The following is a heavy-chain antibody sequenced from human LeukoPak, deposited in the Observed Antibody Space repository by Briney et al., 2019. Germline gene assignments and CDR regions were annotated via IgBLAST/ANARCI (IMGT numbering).Heavy chain of an antibody. D-gene: IGHD6-6*01. CDR1: GFTFSTYS. CDR3: ARGPYSSSNYFDY. V-gene: IGHV3-48*01. J-gene: IGHJ4*02. CDR2: ISNIGSTI. Sequence: GGSPTLSCAASGFTFSTYSMNWVRQFPGKGLEWVSYISNIGSTIYYADSVKGRITISRDNAKNSLYLQMNSLRAEDTAVYYCARGPYSSSNYFDYWGQGTLVTVSS.